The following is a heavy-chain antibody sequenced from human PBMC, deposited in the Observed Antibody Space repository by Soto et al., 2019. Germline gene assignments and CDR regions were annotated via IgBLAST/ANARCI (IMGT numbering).Heavy chain of an antibody. J-gene: IGHJ6*02. CDR3: ARVSRSHYYGSGSYYGYYYYGMDV. Sequence: KTSETLSLTCAVYGGSFSGYYWSWIRQPPGKGLEWIEEINHSGSTNYNPSLKSRVTISVDTSKNQFSLKLSSVTAADTAVYYCARVSRSHYYGSGSYYGYYYYGMDVWGQGTTVTVSS. D-gene: IGHD3-10*01. CDR2: INHSGST. CDR1: GGSFSGYY. V-gene: IGHV4-34*01.